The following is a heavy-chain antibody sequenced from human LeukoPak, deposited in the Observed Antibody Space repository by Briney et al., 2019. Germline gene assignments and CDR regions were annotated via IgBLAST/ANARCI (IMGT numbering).Heavy chain of an antibody. Sequence: SGGSLRLSCAASGFTFSIYGMNWVRQAPGKGLEWVSYISSIGTTIYYADSVKGRFTISRDNSKNTLYLQMNGLRAEDTAVYYCARLVIAVAGTGWFDPWGQGTLVTVSS. J-gene: IGHJ5*02. D-gene: IGHD6-19*01. CDR1: GFTFSIYG. CDR2: ISSIGTTI. V-gene: IGHV3-48*01. CDR3: ARLVIAVAGTGWFDP.